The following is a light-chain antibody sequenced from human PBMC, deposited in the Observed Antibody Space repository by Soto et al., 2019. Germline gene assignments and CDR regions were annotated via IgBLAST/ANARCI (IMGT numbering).Light chain of an antibody. V-gene: IGLV2-14*01. CDR3: SSYTRSSTYG. Sequence: QSVLTQPASVSGSPGQSITISCTGTSSYVGGYNYVSWYRQHPGTAPKLMIYDVSNRPSGVSNRFSGSKSGNTASLTISGLQAEDEADYYCSSYTRSSTYGFGTGTKVTVL. CDR1: SSYVGGYNY. CDR2: DVS. J-gene: IGLJ1*01.